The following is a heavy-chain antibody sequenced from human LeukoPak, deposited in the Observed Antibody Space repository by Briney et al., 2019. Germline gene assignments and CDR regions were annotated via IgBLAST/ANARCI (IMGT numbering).Heavy chain of an antibody. V-gene: IGHV1-2*02. CDR1: GGTFSSYA. CDR2: IRPNSGDT. Sequence: ASVKVSCKASGGTFSSYAISWVRQAPGQGLEWMGWIRPNSGDTNYAQKFQGRVTMTRDTSISTAYMELSSLRSDDTAVYYCARLASVPGWGQGTLVTVSS. D-gene: IGHD6-19*01. J-gene: IGHJ1*01. CDR3: ARLASVPG.